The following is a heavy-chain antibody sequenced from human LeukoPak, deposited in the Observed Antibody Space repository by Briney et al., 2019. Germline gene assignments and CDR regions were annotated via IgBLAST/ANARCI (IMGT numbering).Heavy chain of an antibody. V-gene: IGHV1-18*01. CDR2: ISAYNGNT. Sequence: VASVTVSCKASGYTFTSYGISWVRQAPGQGLEWMGWISAYNGNTNYAQKLQGRVTMTTDTSTSTAYMELRSLRSDDTAVYYCARRVFYYYGSGSHIDYWGQGTLVTVSS. CDR3: ARRVFYYYGSGSHIDY. D-gene: IGHD3-10*01. CDR1: GYTFTSYG. J-gene: IGHJ4*02.